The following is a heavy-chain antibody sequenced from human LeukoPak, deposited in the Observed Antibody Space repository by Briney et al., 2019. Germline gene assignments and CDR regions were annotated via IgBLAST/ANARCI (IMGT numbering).Heavy chain of an antibody. CDR1: GFTFSSYA. J-gene: IGHJ4*02. CDR2: ISGSGGST. D-gene: IGHD5-12*01. Sequence: GGSLRLSCAASGFTFSSYAMSWVRQAPGKGLEWVSAISGSGGSTYYADSVKGRFTISRDNSKNPLYLQMNSLRAEGPAVNYLAVGGVATIVDYWGQGTLVTVSS. CDR3: AVGGVATIVDY. V-gene: IGHV3-23*01.